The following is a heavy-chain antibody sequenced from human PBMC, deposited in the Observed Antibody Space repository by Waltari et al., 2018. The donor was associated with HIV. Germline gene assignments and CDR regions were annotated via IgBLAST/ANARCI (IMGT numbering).Heavy chain of an antibody. J-gene: IGHJ3*01. CDR3: ARHSGSMGGAFDV. D-gene: IGHD3-10*01. CDR2: LYHSGGT. Sequence: QLQLQESGPGLAKPSETLSLTCTVSGGSVTNYYWSWIRQPPGKGREGIGYLYHSGGTNYTPSLKSRVTTSVDTSKNRFSLHLTSVTAADTAVYYCARHSGSMGGAFDVWGQGTMVTVSS. V-gene: IGHV4-59*08. CDR1: GGSVTNYY.